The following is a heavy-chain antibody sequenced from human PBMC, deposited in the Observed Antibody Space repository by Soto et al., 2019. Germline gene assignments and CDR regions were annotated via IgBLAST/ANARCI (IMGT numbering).Heavy chain of an antibody. Sequence: ASETLSLTCTVSGGSISSGGYYWSWIRQHQGKGLEWIGYLYYSGSTYYNPSLKSRVTISVDTSKNQFSLKLSSVTAADTAVYYCARDGCSGGSCYAYFDYWGQGTLVTVSS. V-gene: IGHV4-31*03. D-gene: IGHD2-15*01. CDR2: LYYSGST. CDR1: GGSISSGGYY. J-gene: IGHJ4*02. CDR3: ARDGCSGGSCYAYFDY.